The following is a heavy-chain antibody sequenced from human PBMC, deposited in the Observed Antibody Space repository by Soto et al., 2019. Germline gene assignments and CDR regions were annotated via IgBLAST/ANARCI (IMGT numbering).Heavy chain of an antibody. Sequence: EVQLVESGEARVKPGGSLKFSCAASGFTFISYSRNWVRQPQGKGLEGASSISSSSSYIYYADSVKGRFTISRDNAKNSLYLQMNSLRAEDTAVYYCARAGGTNWFDPWGQGTLVTVSS. CDR2: ISSSSSYI. J-gene: IGHJ5*02. CDR1: GFTFISYS. CDR3: ARAGGTNWFDP. V-gene: IGHV3-21*01. D-gene: IGHD1-1*01.